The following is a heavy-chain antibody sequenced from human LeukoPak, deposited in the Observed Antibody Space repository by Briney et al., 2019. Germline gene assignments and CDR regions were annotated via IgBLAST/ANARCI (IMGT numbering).Heavy chain of an antibody. Sequence: GGSLRLSCAASGFTFSGSAMHWVRQASGKGLEWVGRIRSNANSYATAYAASVKGRFTISRDDSKNTAYLQMNSLKTEDTAVYYCTRHPDHRIAARLDYYYYMDVWGKGTTVTVSS. CDR1: GFTFSGSA. CDR2: IRSNANSYAT. V-gene: IGHV3-73*01. CDR3: TRHPDHRIAARLDYYYYMDV. J-gene: IGHJ6*03. D-gene: IGHD6-6*01.